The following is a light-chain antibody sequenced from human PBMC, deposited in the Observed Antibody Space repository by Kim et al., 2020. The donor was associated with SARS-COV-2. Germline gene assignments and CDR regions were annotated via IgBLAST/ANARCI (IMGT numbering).Light chain of an antibody. V-gene: IGKV1-39*01. CDR3: QQSHSPPRT. CDR1: QSIGNF. Sequence: DIQVTQSPSSLSASVGDRVTITCRASQSIGNFLNWYQQRPGKAPKLLIYAASSLQSGVPFRFRGGGSGTDFTLTISSLQPEDFASYYCQQSHSPPRTFGRGTKVEIK. CDR2: AAS. J-gene: IGKJ1*01.